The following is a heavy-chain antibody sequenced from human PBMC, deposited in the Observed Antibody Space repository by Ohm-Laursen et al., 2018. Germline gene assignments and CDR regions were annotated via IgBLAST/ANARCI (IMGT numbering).Heavy chain of an antibody. CDR2: ISSSGNT. CDR3: ARGQSGGWPPSAY. CDR1: GGSVSTYY. D-gene: IGHD6-19*01. V-gene: IGHV4-4*07. Sequence: TLSLTCTVSGGSVSTYYWNWIRQPAGKGLEWIGRISSSGNTNYNPSLKSRVTISKDTSKNQFSLKVSSVTAADTAVYYCARGQSGGWPPSAYWGQGTLVTVSS. J-gene: IGHJ4*02.